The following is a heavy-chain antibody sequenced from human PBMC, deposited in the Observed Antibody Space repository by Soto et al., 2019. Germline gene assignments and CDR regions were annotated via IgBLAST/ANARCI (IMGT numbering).Heavy chain of an antibody. J-gene: IGHJ6*02. Sequence: QVQLVQSGAEVKKPGSSVKVSCKASGGTFSSYAISWVRQAPGQGLEWMGGIIPIFGTANYAQKFQGRVTITADESTSTAYMELSSLRSEDTAVYYCARDYTPGECSGGSCSHRYGMDVWGQGTTVTVSS. V-gene: IGHV1-69*01. CDR1: GGTFSSYA. D-gene: IGHD2-15*01. CDR2: IIPIFGTA. CDR3: ARDYTPGECSGGSCSHRYGMDV.